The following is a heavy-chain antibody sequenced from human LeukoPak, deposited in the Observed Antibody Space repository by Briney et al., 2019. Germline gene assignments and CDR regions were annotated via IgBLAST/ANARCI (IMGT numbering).Heavy chain of an antibody. CDR3: ARAGVVPAAIHFDY. CDR1: GYTFTGYY. Sequence: ASVKVSCKASGYTFTGYYMHWVRQAPGQGLERMGWINPNSGGTNYAQKFQGRVTMTRDTSISTAYMELSRLRSDDTAVYYCARAGVVPAAIHFDYWGQGILVTVSS. V-gene: IGHV1-2*02. CDR2: INPNSGGT. D-gene: IGHD2-2*01. J-gene: IGHJ4*02.